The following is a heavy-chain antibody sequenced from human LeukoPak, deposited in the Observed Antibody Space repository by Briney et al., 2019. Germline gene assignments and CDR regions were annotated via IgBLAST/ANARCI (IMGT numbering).Heavy chain of an antibody. D-gene: IGHD6-19*01. Sequence: SETLSLTCAVSGGSISSSNWWSWVRQPPGKGLEWIGEIYHGGSTNFNPSLKSRVTMSVDTSKNQFSLNLNSVIAADTALYYCARGPTYSSGAYFDYWGQGILVTVSS. J-gene: IGHJ4*02. CDR1: GGSISSSNW. CDR2: IYHGGST. V-gene: IGHV4-4*02. CDR3: ARGPTYSSGAYFDY.